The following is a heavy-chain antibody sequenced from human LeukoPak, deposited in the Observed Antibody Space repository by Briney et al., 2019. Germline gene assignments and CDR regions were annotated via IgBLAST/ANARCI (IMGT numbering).Heavy chain of an antibody. CDR1: GGSISSYY. CDR2: INHSGST. Sequence: TPSETLSLTCTVSGGSISSYYWSWIRQPPGKGLEWIGEINHSGSTNYNPSLKSRVTISVDTSKNQFSLKLSSVTAADTAVYYCARAERGVYYDFCMDVWGQGTTVTVSS. J-gene: IGHJ6*02. V-gene: IGHV4-34*01. CDR3: ARAERGVYYDFCMDV. D-gene: IGHD3-3*01.